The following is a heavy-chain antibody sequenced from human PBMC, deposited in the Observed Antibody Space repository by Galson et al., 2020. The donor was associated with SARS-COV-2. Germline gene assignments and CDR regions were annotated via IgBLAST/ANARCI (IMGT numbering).Heavy chain of an antibody. CDR2: IYYSGST. J-gene: IGHJ5*02. V-gene: IGHV4-39*07. Sequence: SETLYLTCTVSGGSISSSSNYWGWIRQPQGKGLEWIGSIYYSGSTYYNPSLKRRVTISVDTSKHQFSLKLSSVTAADTAVYYCARIRIVVVPAAPNWFDPWGQGTLVTVSS. CDR1: GGSISSSSNY. D-gene: IGHD2-2*01. CDR3: ARIRIVVVPAAPNWFDP.